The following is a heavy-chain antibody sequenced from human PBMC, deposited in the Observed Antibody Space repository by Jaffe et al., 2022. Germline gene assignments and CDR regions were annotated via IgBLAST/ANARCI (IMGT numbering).Heavy chain of an antibody. J-gene: IGHJ3*02. CDR2: IYHSGST. CDR3: ATQNPQGSGRTRGDAFDI. V-gene: IGHV4-38-2*01. Sequence: QVQLQESGPGLVKPSETLSLTCAVSGYSISSGYYWGWIRQPPGKGLEWIGSIYHSGSTYYNPSLKSRVTISVDTSKNQFSLKLSSVTAADTAVYYCATQNPQGSGRTRGDAFDIWGQGTMVTVSS. CDR1: GYSISSGYY. D-gene: IGHD3-10*01.